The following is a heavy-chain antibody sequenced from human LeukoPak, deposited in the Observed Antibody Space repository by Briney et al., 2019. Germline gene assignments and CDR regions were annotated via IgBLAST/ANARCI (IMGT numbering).Heavy chain of an antibody. D-gene: IGHD6-13*01. J-gene: IGHJ5*02. CDR1: GFTFSDYY. CDR2: ISSSSSYI. V-gene: IGHV3-21*01. CDR3: ARLAAAGNWFDP. Sequence: PGGSLRLSCAASGFTFSDYYMNWVRQAPGKGLEWVSSISSSSSYIYYADSVKGRFTISRDNAKNSLYLQMNSLRAEDTAVYYCARLAAAGNWFDPWGQGTLVTVSS.